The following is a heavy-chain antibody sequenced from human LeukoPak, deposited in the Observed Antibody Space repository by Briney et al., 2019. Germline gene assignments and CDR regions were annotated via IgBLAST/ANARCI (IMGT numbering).Heavy chain of an antibody. CDR3: AKGGYGILTGYVDY. Sequence: GXSLRXSCAASGFTFSSYEMNWVRQAPGKGLEWVSAISGSGGSTYYADSVKGRFTISRDNSKNTLYMQMNSLRAEDTAVYYCAKGGYGILTGYVDYWGQGTLVTVSS. D-gene: IGHD3-9*01. V-gene: IGHV3-23*01. CDR1: GFTFSSYE. CDR2: ISGSGGST. J-gene: IGHJ4*02.